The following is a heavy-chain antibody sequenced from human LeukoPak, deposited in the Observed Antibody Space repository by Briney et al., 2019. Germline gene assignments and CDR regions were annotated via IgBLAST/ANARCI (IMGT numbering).Heavy chain of an antibody. Sequence: ASVTVSCKASGYTLTELSMHWVRQAPGKGLEWMGGFNPKDGETIYAQKFQGRVTMTEDTSTDTAYMELSSLRSEDTAVYYCATGPVRCSSTSWYAIFDYWGQGTLVTVSS. J-gene: IGHJ4*02. D-gene: IGHD2-2*01. CDR3: ATGPVRCSSTSWYAIFDY. CDR1: GYTLTELS. CDR2: FNPKDGET. V-gene: IGHV1-24*01.